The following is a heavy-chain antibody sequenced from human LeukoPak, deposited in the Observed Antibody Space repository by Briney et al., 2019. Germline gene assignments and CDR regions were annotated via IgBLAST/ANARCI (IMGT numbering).Heavy chain of an antibody. CDR1: GGSISSGSYY. J-gene: IGHJ4*02. CDR2: IYTSGST. CDR3: ARRHHNWDY. V-gene: IGHV4-61*02. Sequence: SSETLSLTCTVSGGSISSGSYYWSWIRQPAGKGLEWIGRIYTSGSTNYNPSLKSRVTISVDTSKNQFSLKLSSVTAADTAVYYCARRHHNWDYWGQGALVTVSS. D-gene: IGHD5-24*01.